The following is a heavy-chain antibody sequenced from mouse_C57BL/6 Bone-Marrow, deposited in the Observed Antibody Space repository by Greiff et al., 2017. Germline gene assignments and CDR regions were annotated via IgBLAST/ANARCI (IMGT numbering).Heavy chain of an antibody. D-gene: IGHD1-1*01. Sequence: QVHVKQSGAELMKPGASVKLSCKASGYTFTSYWMHWVKQRPGQGLEWIGMIHPNSGSTNYNEKFKSKATLTVDKSSSTAYMQLSSLTSEDSAVYYCARAYGSSYAYAMDYWGQGTSVTVSS. V-gene: IGHV1-64*01. CDR3: ARAYGSSYAYAMDY. J-gene: IGHJ4*01. CDR1: GYTFTSYW. CDR2: IHPNSGST.